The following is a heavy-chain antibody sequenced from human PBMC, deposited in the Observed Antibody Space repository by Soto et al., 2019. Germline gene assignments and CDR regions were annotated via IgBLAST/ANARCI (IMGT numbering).Heavy chain of an antibody. Sequence: ASVKVSCKASGYTFTGYYMHWVRQAPGQGLEWMGWINPNSGGTNYAQKFQGRVTMTRDTSISTAYMELSRLRSGATAVYYWARDIMVYAILGPSLPDPWGQGTLVTVSS. CDR2: INPNSGGT. J-gene: IGHJ5*02. V-gene: IGHV1-2*02. CDR1: GYTFTGYY. CDR3: ARDIMVYAILGPSLPDP. D-gene: IGHD2-8*01.